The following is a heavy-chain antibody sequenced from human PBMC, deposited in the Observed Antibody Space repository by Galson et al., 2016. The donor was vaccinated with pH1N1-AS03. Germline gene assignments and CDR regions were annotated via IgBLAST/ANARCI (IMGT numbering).Heavy chain of an antibody. CDR1: GDSVSTKNVA. J-gene: IGHJ3*02. Sequence: CAISGDSVSTKNVAWNWIRHSPSRGLEWLGRTYWRSKWYIVKSRITINPDTSKNQFSLQLNSVTPEDTGVYYCARGIYSAFDIWSQGTLVTVSS. CDR3: ARGIYSAFDI. V-gene: IGHV6-1*01. D-gene: IGHD2/OR15-2a*01. CDR2: TYWRSKWY.